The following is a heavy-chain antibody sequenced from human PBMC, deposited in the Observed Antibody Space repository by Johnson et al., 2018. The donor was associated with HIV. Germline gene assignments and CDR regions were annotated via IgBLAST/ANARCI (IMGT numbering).Heavy chain of an antibody. Sequence: VQLVESGGGLVQPGGSLRLSCAASGFTFSTYWMSWVLQVPGKGLEWVANIKQDGSEKYYVDSVKGRFTISRDNAKNSLFLQMNSLRADDTAVFYCARDLRVGAIDGFDIWGQGTKVTVAS. CDR1: GFTFSTYW. CDR2: IKQDGSEK. J-gene: IGHJ3*02. CDR3: ARDLRVGAIDGFDI. D-gene: IGHD1-26*01. V-gene: IGHV3-7*05.